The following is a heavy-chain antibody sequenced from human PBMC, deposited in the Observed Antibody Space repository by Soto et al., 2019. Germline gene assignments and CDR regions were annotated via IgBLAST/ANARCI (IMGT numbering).Heavy chain of an antibody. Sequence: QVQLVQSGAEVKKPGASVKVSCKASGYIFTNYYIHWVRQAPGQGLEWMAIINPLPTSGSTNYAQEFHGRVTVTRDTSTSTVYMELNSLRSDDTAIYYCARDLAAAAYWGQGTLVTVSS. CDR1: GYIFTNYY. J-gene: IGHJ4*02. D-gene: IGHD6-13*01. CDR2: INPLPTSGST. CDR3: ARDLAAAAY. V-gene: IGHV1-46*01.